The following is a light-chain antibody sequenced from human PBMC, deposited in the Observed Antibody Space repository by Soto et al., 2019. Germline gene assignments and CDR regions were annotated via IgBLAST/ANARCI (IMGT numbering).Light chain of an antibody. J-gene: IGKJ4*01. Sequence: DIVMTQSPLSLPVTPGETASISCRSSQSLLRNGYSCLDWYLQRPGQSPQLLIHLASTRASGVPDRFSGSGSGTDFTLKISRVEAEYFGVYYCMQSLQSPVTFGGRTRVEI. V-gene: IGKV2-28*01. CDR3: MQSLQSPVT. CDR1: QSLLRNGYSC. CDR2: LAS.